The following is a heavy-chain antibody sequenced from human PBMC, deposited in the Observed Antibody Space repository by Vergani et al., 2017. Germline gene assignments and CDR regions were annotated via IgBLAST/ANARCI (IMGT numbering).Heavy chain of an antibody. D-gene: IGHD6-6*01. CDR2: IRGSGESV. V-gene: IGHV3-23*01. J-gene: IGHJ2*01. CDR1: GFTFSNYD. Sequence: EVQMLESGGGLVQPGGSLRLSCAASGFTFSNYDMTWVRQAPGKGLEWVSAIRGSGESVYYADSVEGRLSISSDNSKNTLYLLRNRLTAEDTAIYYCAKALETSYYFDLWGRGTLVTVSS. CDR3: AKALETSYYFDL.